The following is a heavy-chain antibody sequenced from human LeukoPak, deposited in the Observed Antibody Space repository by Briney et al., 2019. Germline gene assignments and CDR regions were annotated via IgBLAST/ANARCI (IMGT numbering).Heavy chain of an antibody. CDR2: ISSYNGNT. Sequence: ASVKVSCKASGYTFTTYGFSWMRQAPGQGLEWMGWISSYNGNTNSAPKLQGRVTFTTDTSTSTAYMELRSLGSDDTAVYYCARDSREHCGTTSCQYFDYWGQGTLVTVSS. V-gene: IGHV1-18*01. J-gene: IGHJ4*02. CDR3: ARDSREHCGTTSCQYFDY. CDR1: GYTFTTYG. D-gene: IGHD2-2*01.